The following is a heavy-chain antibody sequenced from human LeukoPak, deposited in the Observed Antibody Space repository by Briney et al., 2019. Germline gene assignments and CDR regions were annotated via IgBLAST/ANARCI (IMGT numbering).Heavy chain of an antibody. CDR2: ISGSGGST. CDR1: GFTFSSYG. Sequence: PGGSLRLSCAASGFTFSSYGMSWVRQAPGKGLELVSAISGSGGSTYYADSVKGRFTISRDNSKNTLYLQMNSLRTEDTAVYYCAKDRSYGDYAFDYCGQGTLVTVSS. CDR3: AKDRSYGDYAFDY. J-gene: IGHJ4*02. V-gene: IGHV3-23*01. D-gene: IGHD4-17*01.